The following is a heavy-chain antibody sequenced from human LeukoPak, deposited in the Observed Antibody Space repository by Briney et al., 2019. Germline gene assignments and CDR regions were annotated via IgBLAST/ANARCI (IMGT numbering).Heavy chain of an antibody. CDR1: GFTFSRYA. V-gene: IGHV3-23*01. Sequence: GGSLRLSCAASGFTFSRYAMSWVRRAPGKGLEWVSTIIGSGGDTYYADSVKGRFTISRDNSKNTLYLQMNSLRAEDTAVYYCAKRRAYDGSAHYYYFDYWGQGALVTVSS. D-gene: IGHD3-22*01. CDR2: IIGSGGDT. J-gene: IGHJ4*02. CDR3: AKRRAYDGSAHYYYFDY.